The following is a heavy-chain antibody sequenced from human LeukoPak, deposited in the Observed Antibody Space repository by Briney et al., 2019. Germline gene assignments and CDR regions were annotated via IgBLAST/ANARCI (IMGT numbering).Heavy chain of an antibody. CDR2: INSDGSST. V-gene: IGHV3-74*01. D-gene: IGHD6-13*01. CDR3: ARDGSSWSNWLDP. Sequence: GGSLRLSCAASGFTFSNYWMHWVRQAPGKGLVWVSRINSDGSSTSYADSVKGRFTISSDNAKNTLYLQMNSLRAEDTAVYYCARDGSSWSNWLDPWGQGTLVTVSS. CDR1: GFTFSNYW. J-gene: IGHJ5*02.